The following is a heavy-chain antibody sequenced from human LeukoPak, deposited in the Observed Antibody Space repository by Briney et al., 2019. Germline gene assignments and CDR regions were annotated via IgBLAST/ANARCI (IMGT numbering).Heavy chain of an antibody. Sequence: SVKVSCKASGGTFSSYAISWVRQAPGQGLEWMGRIIPILGIANYAQKFQGRVTITADKSTSTAYMELSSLRSEDTAVYYCATPVGPEPEYYYYGMDVWGQGTTVTVSS. J-gene: IGHJ6*02. V-gene: IGHV1-69*04. CDR3: ATPVGPEPEYYYYGMDV. CDR2: IIPILGIA. CDR1: GGTFSSYA. D-gene: IGHD1-14*01.